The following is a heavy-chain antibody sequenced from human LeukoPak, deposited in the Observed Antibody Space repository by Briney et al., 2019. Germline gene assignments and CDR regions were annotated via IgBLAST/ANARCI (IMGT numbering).Heavy chain of an antibody. V-gene: IGHV1-2*02. Sequence: ASVNVSCKASGYTFTGYYMHWVRQAPGQGLEWMGWINPNSGGTNYAQKFQGRVTMTRDTSISTAYMELSRLRPDDTAVYYCARDSSGWYRGYFDYWGQGTLVTVSS. CDR1: GYTFTGYY. D-gene: IGHD6-19*01. J-gene: IGHJ4*02. CDR2: INPNSGGT. CDR3: ARDSSGWYRGYFDY.